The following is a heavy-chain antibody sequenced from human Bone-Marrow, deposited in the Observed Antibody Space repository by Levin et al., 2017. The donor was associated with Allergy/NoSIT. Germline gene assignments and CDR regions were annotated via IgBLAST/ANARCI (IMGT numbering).Heavy chain of an antibody. CDR2: IHHSGGA. Sequence: SCAVSGDSISSSWWGWVRQPPGRGLEFIGEIHHSGGANYSPSLKSRVTISLDASKSHFSLSLRSVTAADTAVYYCARPYHYYMDVWGKGTTVSVS. V-gene: IGHV4-4*02. CDR3: ARPYHYYMDV. CDR1: GDSISSSW. J-gene: IGHJ6*03.